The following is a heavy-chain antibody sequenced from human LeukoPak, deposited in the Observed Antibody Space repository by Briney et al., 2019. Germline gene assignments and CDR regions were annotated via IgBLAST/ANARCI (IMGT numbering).Heavy chain of an antibody. CDR2: TYGGVPT. D-gene: IGHD1-1*01. CDR3: VQTTGWPGFDY. CDR1: GVSISRFY. J-gene: IGHJ4*02. V-gene: IGHV4-4*09. Sequence: SETLSLTCTTSGVSISRFYWSWVRQPPGKGLEWIGNTYGGVPTYFNPSLKSRVIISVDTSKNQSSLNLTSVTAADTAMYYCVQTTGWPGFDYWGQGILVTVSS.